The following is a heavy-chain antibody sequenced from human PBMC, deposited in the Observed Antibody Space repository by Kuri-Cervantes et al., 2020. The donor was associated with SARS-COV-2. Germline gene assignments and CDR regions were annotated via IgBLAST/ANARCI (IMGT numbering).Heavy chain of an antibody. D-gene: IGHD6-13*01. J-gene: IGHJ4*02. V-gene: IGHV3-30-3*02. CDR2: ISYDGSNK. CDR1: ESTFSSYA. CDR3: AKNRHSNSWTYLDY. Sequence: GGSLRLSCAASESTFSSYAMHWVRQAPGKGLEWVGVISYDGSNKDYADSVKGRFTISRDNSNNTLYLQMNSLRAEDTAVYYCAKNRHSNSWTYLDYWGQGALVTVSS.